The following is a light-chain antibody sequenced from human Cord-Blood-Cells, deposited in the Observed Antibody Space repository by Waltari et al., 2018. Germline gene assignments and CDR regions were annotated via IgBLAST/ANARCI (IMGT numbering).Light chain of an antibody. CDR1: QGVSSY. Sequence: EIVLTQSPATLSLSPGERATLSCRASQGVSSYLAWYPQKPGQAPRVLIYDASNRATCSPARFSGSGSGTDFTLTISSLEPEDFAVYYCQQRSNWPLTFGGGTKLEIK. CDR3: QQRSNWPLT. J-gene: IGKJ4*01. CDR2: DAS. V-gene: IGKV3-11*01.